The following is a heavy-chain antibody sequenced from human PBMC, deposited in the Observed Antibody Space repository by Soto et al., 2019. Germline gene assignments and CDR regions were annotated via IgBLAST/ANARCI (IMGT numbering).Heavy chain of an antibody. CDR3: ARGMYRIWGP. D-gene: IGHD7-27*01. Sequence: ASVKVSCKGSGYTFTNHPISWVRQGPGLGLQWMGWINPYNGNTSYSQHFQGRISLTMDTSTTTTFMELRSLTSGDTAMYYCARGMYRIWGPWGPGTLVTVSS. CDR2: INPYNGNT. CDR1: GYTFTNHP. V-gene: IGHV1-18*04. J-gene: IGHJ5*02.